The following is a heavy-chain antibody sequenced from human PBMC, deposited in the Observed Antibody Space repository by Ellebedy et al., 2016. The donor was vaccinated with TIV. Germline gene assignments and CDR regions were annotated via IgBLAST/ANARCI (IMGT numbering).Heavy chain of an antibody. CDR1: GGALSRFP. Sequence: ASVKVSCKASGGALSRFPISWVRQAPGQGLEWMGRIIPILGLATYAQKFQGRVTITADKSTNTPYMELSSLRSEDTAVYYCVHFDSSAYYHPYFDYWGPGTVVTVSS. J-gene: IGHJ4*02. CDR2: IIPILGLA. D-gene: IGHD3-22*01. CDR3: VHFDSSAYYHPYFDY. V-gene: IGHV1-69*02.